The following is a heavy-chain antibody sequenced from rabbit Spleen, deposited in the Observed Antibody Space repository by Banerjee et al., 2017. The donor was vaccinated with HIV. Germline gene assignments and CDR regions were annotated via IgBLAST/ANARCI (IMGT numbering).Heavy chain of an antibody. D-gene: IGHD2-1*01. V-gene: IGHV1S45*01. CDR1: GIDFSSNYW. CDR2: ISGSRGIT. CDR3: VRDLGYDDYSEKGYFNL. Sequence: EESGGDLVKPEGSLTLTCTASGIDFSSNYWICWVRQAPGKGLEWIACISGSRGITYYANWAKGRLTISKTSSTTVTLQMTGLTAADTATYFCVRDLGYDDYSEKGYFNLWGPGTLVTVS. J-gene: IGHJ4*01.